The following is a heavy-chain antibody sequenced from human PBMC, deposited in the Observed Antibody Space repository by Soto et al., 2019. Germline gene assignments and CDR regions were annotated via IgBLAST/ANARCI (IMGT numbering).Heavy chain of an antibody. Sequence: QVQLVQSGAEVKKPGSSVKVSCKASGGTFSSYTISWVRQAPGQGLEWMGRIIPILGIANYAQKFQGRVTITADKSTSTAYMELSSLGSEDTAVYYCARDHGVVVTYEWGQGTLVTVSS. CDR3: ARDHGVVVTYE. CDR1: GGTFSSYT. D-gene: IGHD2-21*02. J-gene: IGHJ4*02. CDR2: IIPILGIA. V-gene: IGHV1-69*08.